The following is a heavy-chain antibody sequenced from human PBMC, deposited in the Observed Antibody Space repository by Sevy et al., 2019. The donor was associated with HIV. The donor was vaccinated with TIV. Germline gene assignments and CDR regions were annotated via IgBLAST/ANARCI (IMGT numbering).Heavy chain of an antibody. D-gene: IGHD3-22*01. V-gene: IGHV3-30*02. CDR3: AKGTYYYDSSGYYYIGYYYYYYGMDV. J-gene: IGHJ6*02. Sequence: GGSLRLSCAASGFTFSSYGMHWVRQAPGKGLEWVAFIRYDGSNKYYADSVKGRFTISRDNSKNTLYLKMNSLRAEDTAVYYCAKGTYYYDSSGYYYIGYYYYYYGMDVWGQGTTVTVSS. CDR1: GFTFSSYG. CDR2: IRYDGSNK.